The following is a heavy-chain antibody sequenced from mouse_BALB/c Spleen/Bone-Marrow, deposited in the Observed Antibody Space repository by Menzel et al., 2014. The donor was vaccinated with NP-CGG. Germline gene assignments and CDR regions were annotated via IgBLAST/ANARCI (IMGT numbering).Heavy chain of an antibody. V-gene: IGHV1-76*01. CDR3: ASGVTTGWFVY. Sequence: VKLQESGAELVRPGASVKLSCKTSGYIFTSYWIHWVKQRSGQGLEWIARIYPGSGSTYYNEKFEGKATLTADKSSSTAYMQLSSLKSEDSAVYSCASGVTTGWFVYWGQGTLVTVSA. CDR1: GYIFTSYW. CDR2: IYPGSGST. D-gene: IGHD2-2*01. J-gene: IGHJ3*01.